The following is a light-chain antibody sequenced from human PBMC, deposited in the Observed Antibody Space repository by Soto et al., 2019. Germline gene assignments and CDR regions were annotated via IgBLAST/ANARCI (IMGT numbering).Light chain of an antibody. V-gene: IGLV2-14*01. J-gene: IGLJ2*01. CDR3: SSYTSNTTLVV. CDR2: EVS. Sequence: QSALTQPASVSGSPGQSITISCTGTSSDVGGYNFVSWYQQHPGKAPKLMIYEVSNRPSGVSNRFSGSKSGNTASLTISGRQGEDEADYYCSSYTSNTTLVVFGGGTKLTV. CDR1: SSDVGGYNF.